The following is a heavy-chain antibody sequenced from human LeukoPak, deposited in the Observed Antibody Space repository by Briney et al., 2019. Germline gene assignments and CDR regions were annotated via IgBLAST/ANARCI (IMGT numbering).Heavy chain of an antibody. V-gene: IGHV3-7*03. J-gene: IGHJ3*02. Sequence: GGSLRLSCAASGFTFSSYAMSWVRQAPGKGLEWVANIKQDGSEKYYVDSVKGRFTISRDNAKTSLYLQMNSLRAEDTAVYYCARDVLAAGATGTFDIWGQGTMVTVSS. D-gene: IGHD1-14*01. CDR1: GFTFSSYA. CDR3: ARDVLAAGATGTFDI. CDR2: IKQDGSEK.